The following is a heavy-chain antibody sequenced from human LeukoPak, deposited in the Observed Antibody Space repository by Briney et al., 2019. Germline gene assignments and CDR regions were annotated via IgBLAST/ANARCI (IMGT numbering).Heavy chain of an antibody. CDR1: GFTFSSYA. D-gene: IGHD3-22*01. CDR3: AKDVCYYDSSGYPCDF. CDR2: ISGSGGSA. J-gene: IGHJ4*02. Sequence: GGSLRLSCAASGFTFSSYAMSWVRQAPGQGLEWVSAISGSGGSAYYADSEKGRFTISRDNSKNTLYLQMNSLRAEDTGVYYCAKDVCYYDSSGYPCDFWGQGTLVTVS. V-gene: IGHV3-23*01.